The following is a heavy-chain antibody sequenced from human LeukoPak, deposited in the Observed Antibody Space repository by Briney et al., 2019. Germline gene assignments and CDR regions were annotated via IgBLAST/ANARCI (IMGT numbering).Heavy chain of an antibody. CDR3: ARQGALRRYCSSTSCYSGHLFDY. Sequence: PSATLSLTCAVYGWSFSGYYWSWIRQPPGKGLEWIGEINHSGSTNYNPSLKSRVTISVDTSKNQFSLKLSSVTAADTAVYYCARQGALRRYCSSTSCYSGHLFDYWGQGTLVTVSS. D-gene: IGHD2-2*01. CDR2: INHSGST. CDR1: GWSFSGYY. J-gene: IGHJ4*02. V-gene: IGHV4-34*01.